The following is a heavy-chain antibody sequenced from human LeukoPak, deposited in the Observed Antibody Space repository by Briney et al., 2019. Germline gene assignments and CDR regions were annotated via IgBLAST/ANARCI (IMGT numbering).Heavy chain of an antibody. V-gene: IGHV1-2*02. J-gene: IGHJ5*02. Sequence: ASVTVSCKASGYTFTGYFMHWVRQAPGQGLEWMGWINPNSGGTNYAQKFQGRVTMTRDTSISTAYMELTRLRSDDTAVYYCARQSTNWFDPWGQGTLVTVSS. CDR3: ARQSTNWFDP. CDR2: INPNSGGT. CDR1: GYTFTGYF.